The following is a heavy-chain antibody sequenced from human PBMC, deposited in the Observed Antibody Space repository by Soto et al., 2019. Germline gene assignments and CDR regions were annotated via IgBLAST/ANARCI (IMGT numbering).Heavy chain of an antibody. Sequence: PGGSLRLSCAASGFTFSSYWISWVRQAPWKGLEWVANIKQDGIEKYYVDSVKGRFTISRDNAKNSLYLQMNSLRAEDTAVYYSAGDFGGSYSFGTALWAFDYWGQGTLVTVSS. CDR3: AGDFGGSYSFGTALWAFDY. CDR2: IKQDGIEK. J-gene: IGHJ4*02. CDR1: GFTFSSYW. V-gene: IGHV3-7*03. D-gene: IGHD1-26*01.